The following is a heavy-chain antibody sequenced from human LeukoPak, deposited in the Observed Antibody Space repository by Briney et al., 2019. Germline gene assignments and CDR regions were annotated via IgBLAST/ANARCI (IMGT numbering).Heavy chain of an antibody. J-gene: IGHJ3*01. CDR3: VRAMNDYGDFVDVFDV. CDR1: GYTFTSYY. Sequence: ASVNVSCKASGYTFTSYYINWVRQAPGQGLEWMGWVSTCNGNTNYAQKFQGRVTMATDTSTSTTYLDLRSLKSDDTAVYYCVRAMNDYGDFVDVFDVWGQGTLVTVGS. V-gene: IGHV1-18*01. D-gene: IGHD4-17*01. CDR2: VSTCNGNT.